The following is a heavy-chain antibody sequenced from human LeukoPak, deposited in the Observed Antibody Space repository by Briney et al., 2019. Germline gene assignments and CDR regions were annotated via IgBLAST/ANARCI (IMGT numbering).Heavy chain of an antibody. V-gene: IGHV3-23*01. CDR1: GFTFSSYA. D-gene: IGHD1-26*01. CDR3: ARDRRPYSGSYYVDY. CDR2: ISGSGVST. J-gene: IGHJ4*02. Sequence: GGSLRLSCAASGFTFSSYAMNWFRQAPGKGLEWVSVISGSGVSTYYADSVKGRFTISRDNSKNTLYLQMNSLRAEDTAVYYCARDRRPYSGSYYVDYWGQGTLVTVSS.